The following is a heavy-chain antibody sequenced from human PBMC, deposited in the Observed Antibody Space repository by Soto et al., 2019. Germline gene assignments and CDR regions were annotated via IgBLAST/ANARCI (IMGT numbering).Heavy chain of an antibody. D-gene: IGHD6-19*01. CDR1: GFTFSTYP. CDR2: IKQDGSEK. CDR3: ARGGIGWYFILYYFDY. Sequence: GGSLRLSCADSGFTFSTYPMTWIRQAPGKGLEWVANIKQDGSEKYYVDSVKGRFTISRDNAKNSLYLQMNSLRAEDTAVYYCARGGIGWYFILYYFDYWGQGTLVTVSS. V-gene: IGHV3-7*01. J-gene: IGHJ4*02.